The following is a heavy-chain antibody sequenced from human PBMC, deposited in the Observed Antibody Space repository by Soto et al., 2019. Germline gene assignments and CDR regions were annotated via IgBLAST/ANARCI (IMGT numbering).Heavy chain of an antibody. CDR2: IYYSGST. CDR1: GGSISSGGYY. Sequence: SETLSLTCTVSGGSISSGGYYWSWIRQHPGKGLEWIGYIYYSGSTYYNPSLKSRVTISVDTSKNQFSLKLSSVTAADTAVYYCARDKKLGYCSSTSCSDAFDIWGQGTMVTVSS. D-gene: IGHD2-2*01. CDR3: ARDKKLGYCSSTSCSDAFDI. V-gene: IGHV4-31*03. J-gene: IGHJ3*02.